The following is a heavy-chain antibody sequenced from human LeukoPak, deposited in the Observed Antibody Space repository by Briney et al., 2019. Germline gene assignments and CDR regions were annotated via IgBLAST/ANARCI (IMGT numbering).Heavy chain of an antibody. CDR1: GYTFTAYY. Sequence: ASVKVSCKASGYTFTAYYIHWVRQAPGQGLEWMGWINPNSGGTSYAQNFQDRVTMTRDTSISTTYMELSRLRSDDTDDTAVYYCARDIRATANFFDYWGQGTLVTVSS. CDR3: ARDIRATANFFDY. CDR2: INPNSGGT. J-gene: IGHJ4*02. D-gene: IGHD5-12*01. V-gene: IGHV1-2*02.